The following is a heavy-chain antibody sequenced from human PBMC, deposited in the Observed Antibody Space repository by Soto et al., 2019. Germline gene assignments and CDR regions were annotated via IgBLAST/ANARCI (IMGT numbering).Heavy chain of an antibody. D-gene: IGHD1-7*01. Sequence: PSETLSLTCAVSGGSFTSNNWWTWVRQPPGQGLEWIGETYRTGSTNYNPSLKSRVTISLDKSENQLSLKVTSLTAADTAVYYRASRDPGTSVDYWGQGALVTVSS. CDR1: GGSFTSNNW. CDR2: TYRTGST. J-gene: IGHJ4*02. V-gene: IGHV4-4*02. CDR3: ASRDPGTSVDY.